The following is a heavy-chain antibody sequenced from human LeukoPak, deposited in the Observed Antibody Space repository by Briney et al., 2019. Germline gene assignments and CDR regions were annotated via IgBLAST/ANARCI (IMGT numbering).Heavy chain of an antibody. CDR3: AKVTAMVTFPDY. CDR1: GYILTELS. V-gene: IGHV1-24*01. Sequence: GASVKVSCKVSGYILTELSIHWVRQAPGKGLEWMGGFDPEDGETIFAQKFQGRVTMTEDTSTDTAYMELSSLRSEDTAVYYCAKVTAMVTFPDYWGQGTLVTVSS. J-gene: IGHJ4*02. CDR2: FDPEDGET. D-gene: IGHD5-18*01.